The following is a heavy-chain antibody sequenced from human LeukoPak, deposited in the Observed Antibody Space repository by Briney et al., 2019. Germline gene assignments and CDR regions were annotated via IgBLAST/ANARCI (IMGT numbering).Heavy chain of an antibody. CDR1: GGSFSGYY. V-gene: IGHV4-59*01. J-gene: IGHJ4*02. CDR2: IYYSGST. Sequence: PSETLSLTCAVYGGSFSGYYWSWIRQPPGKGLEWIGYIYYSGSTNYNPSLKSRVTISVDTSKNQFSLKLSSVTAADTAVYYCARMTTVVRFDYWGQGTLVTVSS. D-gene: IGHD4-23*01. CDR3: ARMTTVVRFDY.